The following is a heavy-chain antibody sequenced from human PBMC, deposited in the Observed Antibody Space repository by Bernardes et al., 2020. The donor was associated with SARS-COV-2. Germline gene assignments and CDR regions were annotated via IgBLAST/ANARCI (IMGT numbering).Heavy chain of an antibody. J-gene: IGHJ5*02. CDR1: GYTLTELS. V-gene: IGHV1-24*01. CDR2: FDPEDGET. Sequence: SVKVSCKVSGYTLTELSMHWVRQAPGKGLEWMGGFDPEDGETIYAQTFQGRVTMTEDTSTDTDYMELSSLRSEDTAVYYCATGPPLYESGYWFDPWGQGTLVTVST. CDR3: ATGPPLYESGYWFDP. D-gene: IGHD3-9*01.